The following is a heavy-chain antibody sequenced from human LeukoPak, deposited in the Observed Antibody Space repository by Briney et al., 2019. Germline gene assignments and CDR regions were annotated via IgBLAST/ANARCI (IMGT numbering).Heavy chain of an antibody. Sequence: GASVKVSCKASGYTFTGYYIHWVRQAPRQGLEWMGWINPNSGGTNYAQKLQGRVTMTRDTSISTIHMELNRLRCDDTAVYYCARGDVVGTTAFFPFDIWGQGTMVTVSS. J-gene: IGHJ3*02. CDR1: GYTFTGYY. CDR2: INPNSGGT. CDR3: ARGDVVGTTAFFPFDI. D-gene: IGHD1-26*01. V-gene: IGHV1-2*02.